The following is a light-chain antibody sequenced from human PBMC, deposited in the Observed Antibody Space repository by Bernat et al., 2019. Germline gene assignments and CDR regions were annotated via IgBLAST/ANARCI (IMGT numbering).Light chain of an antibody. V-gene: IGKV1-39*01. CDR1: QSISSY. J-gene: IGKJ5*01. Sequence: DIQMTQSPSSLSASVGDRVTITCRASQSISSYLNWYQQKQGKAPKLLIYAASSLQSGVPSRFSGSGSGTDFTLTISSLQPEDFATYYCQQSYSTPQTFGQETRLEIK. CDR3: QQSYSTPQT. CDR2: AAS.